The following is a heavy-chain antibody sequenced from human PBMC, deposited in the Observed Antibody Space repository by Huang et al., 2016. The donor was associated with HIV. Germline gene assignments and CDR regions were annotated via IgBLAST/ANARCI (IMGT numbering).Heavy chain of an antibody. D-gene: IGHD1-1*01. Sequence: QVHLVESGGGVVQPGRSLRLSCVASGFTFSGYGMHWVRQAPGKGLKWVAVITFDGKNKYYADTGRGRFTVSRDNSQNTVSLQMNTLRAEDTAVYYCAKDNDLYYFDYWGQGTLVTVSS. CDR1: GFTFSGYG. J-gene: IGHJ4*02. CDR2: ITFDGKNK. CDR3: AKDNDLYYFDY. V-gene: IGHV3-30*18.